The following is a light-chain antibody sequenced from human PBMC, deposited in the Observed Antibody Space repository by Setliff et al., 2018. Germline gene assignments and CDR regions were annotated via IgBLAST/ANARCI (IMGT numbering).Light chain of an antibody. CDR3: SSYTTSSLRV. J-gene: IGLJ2*01. CDR1: SSDIGAYTY. Sequence: QSALAQPASMSGSPGQSITISCTGTSSDIGAYTYVSWYQQHPGKAPKLLISNVSNRPSGVSHRFSGPKSGNTASLTISWLQAEDEADYYCSSYTTSSLRVFGGGTKVTV. V-gene: IGLV2-14*03. CDR2: NVS.